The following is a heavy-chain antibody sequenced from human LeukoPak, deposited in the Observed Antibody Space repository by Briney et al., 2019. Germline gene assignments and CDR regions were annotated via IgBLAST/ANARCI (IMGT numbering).Heavy chain of an antibody. CDR1: GGSISSSSYY. D-gene: IGHD6-19*01. J-gene: IGHJ5*02. V-gene: IGHV4-39*01. CDR3: ARRRVIAVAETWFDP. CDR2: IYYSGST. Sequence: SETLSLTCTVSGGSISSSSYYWGWIRQPPGKGLEWIESIYYSGSTYYNPSLKSRVAISVDTSKNQFSLKLTSVTAADTAVYYCARRRVIAVAETWFDPWGQGTLVTVSS.